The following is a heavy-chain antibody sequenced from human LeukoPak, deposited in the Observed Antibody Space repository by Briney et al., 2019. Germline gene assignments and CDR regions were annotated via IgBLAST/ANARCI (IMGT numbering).Heavy chain of an antibody. V-gene: IGHV4-34*01. CDR3: ARVRTSSLLRYFYMDA. CDR1: GGSFSAYY. CDR2: IDHSGSA. J-gene: IGHJ6*03. D-gene: IGHD2-2*01. Sequence: SETLSLTCGVYGGSFSAYYWSWVRQPPGKGLEWIGEIDHSGSANYNSSLKPRVTLSVDTSKKTFSLRLTSVTAADTAVYFCARVRTSSLLRYFYMDAWGKGATVTVSS.